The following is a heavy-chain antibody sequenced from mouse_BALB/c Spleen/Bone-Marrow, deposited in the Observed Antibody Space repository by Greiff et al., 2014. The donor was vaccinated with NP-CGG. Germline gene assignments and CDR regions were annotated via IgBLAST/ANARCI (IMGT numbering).Heavy chain of an antibody. V-gene: IGHV5-12-2*01. Sequence: EVQLVESGGGLVQPGGSLKLSCAASGFTFSSYTMSWVRQTPEKRLEWVTYISNGGGSTYYPDTVKGRFIISRDNAKNTLYLQMSSLKSEDTAMYYCARHGGSRGYYFDYWGQGTTLTVSS. D-gene: IGHD1-1*01. CDR1: GFTFSSYT. CDR2: ISNGGGST. J-gene: IGHJ2*01. CDR3: ARHGGSRGYYFDY.